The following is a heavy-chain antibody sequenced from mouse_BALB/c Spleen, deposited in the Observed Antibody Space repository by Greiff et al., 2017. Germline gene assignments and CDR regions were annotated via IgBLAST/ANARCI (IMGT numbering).Heavy chain of an antibody. Sequence: EVQLVESGGGLVKPGGSLKLSCAASGFTFSDYYMYWVRQTPEKRLEWVATISDGGSYTYYPDSVKGRFTISRDNAKNNLYLQMSSLKSEDTAMYYCARERYDYDYAMDYWGQGTSVTVSS. CDR1: GFTFSDYY. J-gene: IGHJ4*01. CDR2: ISDGGSYT. D-gene: IGHD2-4*01. CDR3: ARERYDYDYAMDY. V-gene: IGHV5-4*02.